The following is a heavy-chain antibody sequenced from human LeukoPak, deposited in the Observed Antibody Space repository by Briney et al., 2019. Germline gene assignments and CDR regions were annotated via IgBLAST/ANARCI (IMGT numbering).Heavy chain of an antibody. Sequence: PGRSLRLSCAASGFTFRIYAMNWVRQAPGKGLEWVSSISVNVDDTYYADSVKGRFTISRDNSKNTLYLQMNSLRAEDTAMYYCAKDWRDYGDFHAFDMWGQGTMVTVSS. CDR1: GFTFRIYA. V-gene: IGHV3-23*01. J-gene: IGHJ3*02. CDR3: AKDWRDYGDFHAFDM. CDR2: ISVNVDDT. D-gene: IGHD4-17*01.